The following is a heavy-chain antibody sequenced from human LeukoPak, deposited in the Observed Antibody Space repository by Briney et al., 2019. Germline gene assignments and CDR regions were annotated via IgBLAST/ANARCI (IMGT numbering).Heavy chain of an antibody. CDR3: ATQAGSSGWYSFDY. CDR1: GFTFSSYG. CDR2: IRYDGSNK. J-gene: IGHJ4*02. D-gene: IGHD6-19*01. Sequence: GGSLRLSCAASGFTFSSYGMHWVRRAPGKGLEWVAFIRYDGSNKYYADSVKGRFTISRDNSKNTLYLQMNSLRAEDTAVYYCATQAGSSGWYSFDYWGQGTLVTVSS. V-gene: IGHV3-30*02.